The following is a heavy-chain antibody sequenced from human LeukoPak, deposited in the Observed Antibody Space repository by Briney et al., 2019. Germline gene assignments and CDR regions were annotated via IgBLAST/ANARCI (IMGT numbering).Heavy chain of an antibody. Sequence: SETLSLTCTISGGSISSNNYYWAWIRQPPGKGLEWIGSIYYSGNTYYSPSLRSRVTISVDPSKNQFSLKLISVTAADTAVYYCARGLPKNDYGDYGGTWFDPWGQGTLVTVSS. CDR2: IYYSGNT. CDR1: GGSISSNNYY. D-gene: IGHD4-17*01. J-gene: IGHJ5*02. V-gene: IGHV4-39*07. CDR3: ARGLPKNDYGDYGGTWFDP.